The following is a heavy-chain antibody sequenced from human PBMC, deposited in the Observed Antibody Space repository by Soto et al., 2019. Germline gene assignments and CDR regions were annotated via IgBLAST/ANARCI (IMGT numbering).Heavy chain of an antibody. CDR2: IWFDGSNR. CDR1: GFSFKNYG. V-gene: IGHV3-33*01. CDR3: AREGFDHDFGSESYYHPFDD. J-gene: IGHJ4*02. D-gene: IGHD3-10*01. Sequence: PGGSLRLSCAASGFSFKNYGMHWVRQAPGKGLEWVAVIWFDGSNRLFADSVKGRFTISRDDSKNTVDLQMNSLRVEDTAVYYCAREGFDHDFGSESYYHPFDDWGQGTLVTVSS.